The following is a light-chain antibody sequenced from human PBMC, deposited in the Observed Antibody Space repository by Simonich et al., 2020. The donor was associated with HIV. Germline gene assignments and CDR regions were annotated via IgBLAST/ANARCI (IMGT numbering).Light chain of an antibody. CDR1: QGISTS. CDR3: QQLNSY. V-gene: IGKV1-9*01. CDR2: AAS. Sequence: DIQLTQSPSFLSASVGDRVTITCRASQGISTSLAWYQQKPGNAPKLLSYAASTLQSGVPSRFSGSGSGTEFTLTISSLQPEDFATYYCQQLNSYFGQGTRLEIK. J-gene: IGKJ5*01.